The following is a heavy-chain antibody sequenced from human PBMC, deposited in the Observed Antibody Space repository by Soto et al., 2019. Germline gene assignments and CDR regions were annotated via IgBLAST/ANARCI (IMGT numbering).Heavy chain of an antibody. CDR3: AGALGILAGYYRP. V-gene: IGHV4-30-4*01. D-gene: IGHD3-9*01. CDR2: IYYRGTS. Sequence: QSLTCTVSGASITSVDYYWSWIRQSPGTGLEWIGYIYYRGTSYYNPSLKSRVSMSVDTSKNQFSLKLESVTAADTAVYYCAGALGILAGYYRPWGQGTLVTVSS. CDR1: GASITSVDYY. J-gene: IGHJ5*01.